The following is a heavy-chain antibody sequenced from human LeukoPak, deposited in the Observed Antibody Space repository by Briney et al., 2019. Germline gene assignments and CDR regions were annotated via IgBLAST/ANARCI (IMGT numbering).Heavy chain of an antibody. CDR3: ARAQVYSYGRYFDY. CDR2: ISAYNGNT. J-gene: IGHJ4*02. V-gene: IGHV1-18*04. D-gene: IGHD5-18*01. Sequence: ASVKVSCKASGYTFTSYYMHWVRQAPGQGLEWMGWISAYNGNTNYAQKLQGRVTMTTDTSTSTAYMELRSLRSDDTAVYYCARAQVYSYGRYFDYWGQGTLVTVSS. CDR1: GYTFTSYY.